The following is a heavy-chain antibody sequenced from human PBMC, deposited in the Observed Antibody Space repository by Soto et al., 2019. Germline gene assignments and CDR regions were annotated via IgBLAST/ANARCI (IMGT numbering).Heavy chain of an antibody. J-gene: IGHJ4*02. D-gene: IGHD2-2*01. CDR2: IYYSGST. Sequence: SETLSLTCTVSGGSISSGGYYWSWIRQHPGKGLEWIGYIYYSGSTYYNPSLKSRVTISVDTSKNQFSLKLSSVTAADTAVYYCERATEVVLVPAAILDWGQGTLVNVSS. V-gene: IGHV4-31*03. CDR3: ERATEVVLVPAAILD. CDR1: GGSISSGGYY.